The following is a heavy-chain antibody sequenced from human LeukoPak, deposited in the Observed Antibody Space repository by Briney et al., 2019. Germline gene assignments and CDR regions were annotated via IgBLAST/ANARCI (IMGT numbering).Heavy chain of an antibody. D-gene: IGHD2-8*01. V-gene: IGHV3-30*03. CDR2: ISYDGSNK. CDR3: AREKYCTITDCLHGRLYFNC. CDR1: GFTFSSYG. Sequence: GGSLRLSCAASGFTFSSYGMHWVRQAPGKGLEWVAVISYDGSNKHYADSVKGRFTISRDNSKNTLFLQMDSLRAEDTAVYYCAREKYCTITDCLHGRLYFNCWGQGTLVTVSS. J-gene: IGHJ4*02.